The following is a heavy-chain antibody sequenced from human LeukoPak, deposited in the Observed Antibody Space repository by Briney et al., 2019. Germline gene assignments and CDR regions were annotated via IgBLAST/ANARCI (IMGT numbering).Heavy chain of an antibody. CDR1: GFTFSSYS. CDR3: ARGPRGIAAAGTGFDP. J-gene: IGHJ5*02. V-gene: IGHV3-21*01. CDR2: ISSSNSYI. Sequence: GGSLRLSCAASGFTFSSYSMNWVRQAPGKGLEWVSSISSSNSYIYYADSVKGRFTISRDNAKNSLYLQMNSLRAEDTAVYYCARGPRGIAAAGTGFDPWGQGTLVTVSS. D-gene: IGHD6-13*01.